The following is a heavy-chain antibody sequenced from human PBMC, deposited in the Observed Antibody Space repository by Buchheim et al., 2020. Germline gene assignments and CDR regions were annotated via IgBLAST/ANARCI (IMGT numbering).Heavy chain of an antibody. CDR3: ARAPRGWFDP. CDR1: GGSISSYY. D-gene: IGHD5-24*01. CDR2: IYYSGSP. J-gene: IGHJ5*02. Sequence: QVQLQESGPGLVKPSETLSLTCTVSGGSISSYYWSWIRQPPGKGLEWIGYIYYSGSPNYNPPLKSRVTISVDTSKNQFSLKLSSVTAADTAVYYCARAPRGWFDPWGQGTL. V-gene: IGHV4-59*01.